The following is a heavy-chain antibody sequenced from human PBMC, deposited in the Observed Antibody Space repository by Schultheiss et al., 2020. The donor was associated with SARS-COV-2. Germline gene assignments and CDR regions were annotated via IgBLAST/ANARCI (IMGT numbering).Heavy chain of an antibody. J-gene: IGHJ5*02. V-gene: IGHV3-11*01. CDR2: ISDSGTTI. CDR1: GFTVSSNY. CDR3: AKAPSIGWDWFDP. Sequence: GESLKISCAASGFTVSSNYMSWVRQAPGKGLEWVSYISDSGTTIYYADSVKGRFTISRDNSKNTLYLQMNSLGAEDTAVYYCAKAPSIGWDWFDPWGQGTLVTVSS. D-gene: IGHD6-19*01.